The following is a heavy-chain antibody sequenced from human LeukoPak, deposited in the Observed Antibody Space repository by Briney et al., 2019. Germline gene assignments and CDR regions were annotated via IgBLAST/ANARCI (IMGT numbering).Heavy chain of an antibody. Sequence: GGSLRLSCAASGFTFSSYWMHWVRQAPGKGLVWVLRINSDGSSTSYADSVKGRFTISRDNAKNTLYLQMNSLRAEDTAVYYCARGSVGIAAAGTRGWGQGTLVTVSS. J-gene: IGHJ4*02. V-gene: IGHV3-74*01. CDR3: ARGSVGIAAAGTRG. CDR2: INSDGSST. D-gene: IGHD6-13*01. CDR1: GFTFSSYW.